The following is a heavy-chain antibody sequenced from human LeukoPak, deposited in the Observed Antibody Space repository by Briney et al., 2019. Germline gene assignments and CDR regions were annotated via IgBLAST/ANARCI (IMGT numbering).Heavy chain of an antibody. CDR2: IIPIFGIA. V-gene: IGHV1-69*04. D-gene: IGHD5-24*01. CDR1: GGTFSSYA. Sequence: SVKVSCKASGGTFSSYAISWVRQAPGQGLEWMGRIIPIFGIANYAQKFQGRVTITADKSTSTAYMELSSLRSEDTAVYYCARGEMATITLFDYWGQGTLVTVSS. CDR3: ARGEMATITLFDY. J-gene: IGHJ4*02.